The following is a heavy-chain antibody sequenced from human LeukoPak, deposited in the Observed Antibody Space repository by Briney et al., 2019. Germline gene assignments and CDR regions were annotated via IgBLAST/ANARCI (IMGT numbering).Heavy chain of an antibody. CDR1: GFTFSDYY. CDR2: ISSSSSYT. D-gene: IGHD5-18*01. J-gene: IGHJ5*02. Sequence: GGSLRLSCAASGFTFSDYYMSWIRQAPGKGLEWVSYISSSSSYTNYADSVKGRFTISRDNAKNSLYLQMNSLRAEDTAVYYCARDRSRGYSCVDGTGGWFDPWGQGTLVTVSS. CDR3: ARDRSRGYSCVDGTGGWFDP. V-gene: IGHV3-11*05.